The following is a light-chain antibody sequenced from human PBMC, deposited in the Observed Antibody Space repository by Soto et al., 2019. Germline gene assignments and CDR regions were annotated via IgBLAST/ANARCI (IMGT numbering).Light chain of an antibody. V-gene: IGKV1-5*01. Sequence: DIKLTQSPSTLSASLGDSVTITCRASQNIDTSLAWYQHKPGKAPKLLMFDVSNLESGVPSRFSGSGSGTEFTLTISSLQPEDFATYYCQQLNSYPLTFGGGTKVDI. J-gene: IGKJ4*01. CDR1: QNIDTS. CDR2: DVS. CDR3: QQLNSYPLT.